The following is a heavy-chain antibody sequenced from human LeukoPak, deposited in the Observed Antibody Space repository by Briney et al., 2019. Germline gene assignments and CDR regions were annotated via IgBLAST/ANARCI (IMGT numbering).Heavy chain of an antibody. CDR3: ARRTDRVDDAFDV. CDR2: IIPIFGTA. D-gene: IGHD3/OR15-3a*01. V-gene: IGHV1-69*01. J-gene: IGHJ3*01. CDR1: GGAFSSYA. Sequence: SSVKVSCKASGGAFSSYAISWVGQDPGQGLEWMGGIIPIFGTANYAQKFQGRVTLTADESTSTAYMELSSLRYEDTAVYYCARRTDRVDDAFDVWGQGTMVTVSS.